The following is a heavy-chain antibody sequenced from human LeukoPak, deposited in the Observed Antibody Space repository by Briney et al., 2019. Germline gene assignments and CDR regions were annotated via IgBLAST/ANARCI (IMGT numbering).Heavy chain of an antibody. CDR2: INKDGGGI. CDR3: AGGNSMDV. V-gene: IGHV3-7*03. D-gene: IGHD1/OR15-1a*01. J-gene: IGHJ6*04. Sequence: PEGSLRLSCAVSGFPFSNSWMYWVRQAPGKGLEGVANINKDGGGISYVDSVKGRFIISKDNARNSLYLQMNSLRVEDTAVYFCAGGNSMDVWGKGTAVTVSS. CDR1: GFPFSNSW.